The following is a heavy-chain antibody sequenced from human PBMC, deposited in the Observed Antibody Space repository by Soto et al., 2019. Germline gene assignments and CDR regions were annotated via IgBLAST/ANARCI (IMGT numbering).Heavy chain of an antibody. J-gene: IGHJ6*02. Sequence: GESLKISCKGSGYSCTSYWISWVRQMLGKGLEWMGRIDPSDSYTNYSPSFQGHVTISADKSISTAYLQWSSLKASDTAMYYCARQAAAGKYYYGMDVWGQGTTVTVSS. D-gene: IGHD6-13*01. CDR3: ARQAAAGKYYYGMDV. CDR1: GYSCTSYW. CDR2: IDPSDSYT. V-gene: IGHV5-10-1*01.